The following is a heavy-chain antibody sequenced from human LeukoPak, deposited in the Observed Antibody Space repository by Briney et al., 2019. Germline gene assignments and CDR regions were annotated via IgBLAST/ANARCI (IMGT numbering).Heavy chain of an antibody. Sequence: GGSLRLSCAASGFAFSSYSMNWVRQAPGKGLEWVSSISSSSSYIYYADSVKGRFTISRDNAKNSLYLQMNSLRAEDTAVYYCATRYYDILTGYVYDALDIWGQGTMVTVSS. D-gene: IGHD3-9*01. CDR2: ISSSSSYI. CDR1: GFAFSSYS. J-gene: IGHJ3*02. V-gene: IGHV3-21*01. CDR3: ATRYYDILTGYVYDALDI.